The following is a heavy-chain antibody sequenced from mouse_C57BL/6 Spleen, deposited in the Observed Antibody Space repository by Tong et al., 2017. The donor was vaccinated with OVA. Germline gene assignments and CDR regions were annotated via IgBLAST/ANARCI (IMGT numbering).Heavy chain of an antibody. D-gene: IGHD4-1*01. V-gene: IGHV5-12-1*01. CDR3: ARDANWDRNYFDY. Sequence: EVQLVESGGGLVKPGGSLKLSCAASGFAFSSYDMSWVRQTPEKRLEWVAYISSGGGSTYYPDTVKGRFTISRDNAKNTLYLQMSSLKSEDTAMYYCARDANWDRNYFDYWGQGTTLTVSS. CDR1: GFAFSSYD. J-gene: IGHJ2*01. CDR2: ISSGGGST.